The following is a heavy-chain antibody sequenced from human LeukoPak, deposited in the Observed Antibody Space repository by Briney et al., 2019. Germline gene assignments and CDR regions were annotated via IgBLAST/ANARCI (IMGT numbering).Heavy chain of an antibody. D-gene: IGHD1-26*01. CDR2: IIPIFGTA. Sequence: GASVKVSCKASGGTFSSYAISWVRQAPGQGLEWMGGIIPIFGTANYAQKFQGRVTITADESTSTAYMELSSLRSEDTAVYYCARSSGSYFPIDYWGQGTLVTVSS. J-gene: IGHJ4*02. CDR1: GGTFSSYA. CDR3: ARSSGSYFPIDY. V-gene: IGHV1-69*13.